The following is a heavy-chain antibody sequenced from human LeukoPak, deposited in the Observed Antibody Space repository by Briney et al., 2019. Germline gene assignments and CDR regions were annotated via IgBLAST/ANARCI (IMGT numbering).Heavy chain of an antibody. D-gene: IGHD2-15*01. V-gene: IGHV3-48*04. CDR3: AREGYCSGGSCYYYYGMDV. CDR2: ISSSSSTI. Sequence: GGSLRLSCAASGFTFSSYSMNWVRQAPGKGLEWVSYISSSSSTIYYADSVKGRFAISRDNAKNSLYLQMNSLRAEDTAVYYCAREGYCSGGSCYYYYGMDVWGQGTTVTVSS. J-gene: IGHJ6*02. CDR1: GFTFSSYS.